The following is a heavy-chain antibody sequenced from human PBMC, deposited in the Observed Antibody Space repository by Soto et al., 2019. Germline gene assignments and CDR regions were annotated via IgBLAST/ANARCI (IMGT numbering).Heavy chain of an antibody. D-gene: IGHD1-1*01. CDR2: IYWDDDK. J-gene: IGHJ4*02. V-gene: IGHV2-5*02. CDR3: AHRVHYSDNWNSAYFDY. Sequence: QITLKESGPTLVKPTQTLTLTCTFSGFSLSTSGVGVGWIRQPPGKALEWLVIIYWDDDKRYSPSLKSRLTVTKDTSKSQVVLTMTNMDPVDTATYYCAHRVHYSDNWNSAYFDYWGQGTLVTVSS. CDR1: GFSLSTSGVG.